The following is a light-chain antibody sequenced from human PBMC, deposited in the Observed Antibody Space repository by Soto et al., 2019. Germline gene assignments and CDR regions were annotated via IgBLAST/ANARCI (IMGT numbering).Light chain of an antibody. CDR1: QSVSIY. CDR2: XXX. CDR3: QQSLSTPQT. Sequence: DIVLTQSPATLSLSPGERATLSCRASQSVSIYLAWYQQKPEQAXXXLXXXXXXRATGIPARFSGTGSGTDLTLAISSLQPEDSATYYCQQSLSTPQTFGGATKVDIK. V-gene: IGKV3-11*01. J-gene: IGKJ4*01.